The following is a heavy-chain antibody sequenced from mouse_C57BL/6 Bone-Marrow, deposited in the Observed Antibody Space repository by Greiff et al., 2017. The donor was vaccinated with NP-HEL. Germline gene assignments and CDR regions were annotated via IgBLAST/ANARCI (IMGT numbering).Heavy chain of an antibody. CDR1: GYTFTSYG. Sequence: VQLVESGAELARPGASVKLSCKASGYTFTSYGISWVKQRTGQGLEWIGEIYPRSGNTYYNEKFKGKATLTADKSSSTAYMEIRSLTSEGAAVYFCARWFYSKGGYFDVWGTGTAVTVTS. J-gene: IGHJ1*03. D-gene: IGHD2-5*01. CDR3: ARWFYSKGGYFDV. V-gene: IGHV1-81*01. CDR2: IYPRSGNT.